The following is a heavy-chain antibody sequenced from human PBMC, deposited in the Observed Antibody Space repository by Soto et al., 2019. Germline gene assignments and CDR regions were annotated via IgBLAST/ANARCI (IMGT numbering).Heavy chain of an antibody. V-gene: IGHV1-2*02. CDR1: GYTFTGYY. Sequence: ASVKVSCKASGYTFTGYYIHWVRQAPGQGPEWMGWIKPNSGGTNYAQKFQGRVTMTRDTSISTAYMELSRLRSYDTAVYYCAASRGYCSSTSCYNTPYDYRGQGTLVTVSP. D-gene: IGHD2-2*02. CDR3: AASRGYCSSTSCYNTPYDY. J-gene: IGHJ4*02. CDR2: IKPNSGGT.